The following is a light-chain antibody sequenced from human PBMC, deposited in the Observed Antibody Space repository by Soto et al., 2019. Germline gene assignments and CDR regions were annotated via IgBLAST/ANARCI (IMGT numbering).Light chain of an antibody. V-gene: IGKV3-20*01. Sequence: IVLTQSPGTLSSSPGERATLSCRASQSVSSSYLAWYQQKPGQAPRLLIFAASSRATGIPDRFSGSGSGTDFTLTISRLEPEDSAVYYCQQYGSLYTFGQGTKLEIK. J-gene: IGKJ2*01. CDR2: AAS. CDR3: QQYGSLYT. CDR1: QSVSSSY.